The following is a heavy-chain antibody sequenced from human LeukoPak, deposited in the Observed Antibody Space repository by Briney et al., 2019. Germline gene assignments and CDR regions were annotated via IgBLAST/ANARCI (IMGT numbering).Heavy chain of an antibody. CDR3: ARKFCSSTTCYVAFDM. Sequence: GEYLKLSCKGSGYTFTNYWIGWVRQMPGKGLEDRRVIYPRDSDTRYSPSFEGQVTHSPNKSLSTAYLQWSSLKASDTAMYFCARKFCSSTTCYVAFDMWGQGKMVTVSS. V-gene: IGHV5-51*01. CDR2: IYPRDSDT. CDR1: GYTFTNYW. J-gene: IGHJ3*02. D-gene: IGHD2-2*01.